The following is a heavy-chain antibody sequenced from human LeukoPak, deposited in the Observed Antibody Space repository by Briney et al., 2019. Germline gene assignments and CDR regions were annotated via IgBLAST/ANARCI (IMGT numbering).Heavy chain of an antibody. J-gene: IGHJ4*02. CDR1: GYTFTGYY. D-gene: IGHD4-17*01. CDR2: INPNSGGT. CDR3: ASRDSGDYPYFDY. Sequence: ASVKVSCKASGYTFTGYYMHWVRQAPGQGLEWMGWINPNSGGTNYAQKFQGRVTMTRDTSISTAYMELSRLRSDDTAVYFCASRDSGDYPYFDYWGQGALVTVSS. V-gene: IGHV1-2*02.